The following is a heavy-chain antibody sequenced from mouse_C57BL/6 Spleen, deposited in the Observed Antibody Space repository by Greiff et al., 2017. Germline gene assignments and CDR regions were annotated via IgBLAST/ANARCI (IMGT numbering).Heavy chain of an antibody. CDR3: ARGNYGSSPLAY. CDR2: IHPNSGST. D-gene: IGHD1-1*01. J-gene: IGHJ3*01. CDR1: GYTFTSYW. Sequence: QVQLQQPGAELVKPGASVKLSCKASGYTFTSYWMHWVKQRPGQGLEWIGMIHPNSGSTNYNEKFKSKATLTVDKSSSTAYMQLSSLTSEDSAVYYCARGNYGSSPLAYWGQGTLVTVSA. V-gene: IGHV1-64*01.